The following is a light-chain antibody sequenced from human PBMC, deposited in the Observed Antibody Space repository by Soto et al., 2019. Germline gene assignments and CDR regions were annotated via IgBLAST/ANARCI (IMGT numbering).Light chain of an antibody. CDR1: QSVSNN. CDR3: QQYSNWPPSRT. J-gene: IGKJ5*01. Sequence: EIVMTQSPATLSVSPGERATLSCRASQSVSNNLAWYQQKPGQTPRLLIYDASTRATGIPARFSGSGSGTEFTLTISSLQSEDIAVYYCQQYSNWPPSRTFGQGTRLEI. CDR2: DAS. V-gene: IGKV3-15*01.